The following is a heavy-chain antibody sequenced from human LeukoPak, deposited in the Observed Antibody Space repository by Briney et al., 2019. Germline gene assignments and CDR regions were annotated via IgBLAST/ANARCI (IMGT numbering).Heavy chain of an antibody. J-gene: IGHJ4*02. CDR2: ISISGSKV. Sequence: GGSLRLSCTASGFTFSRYSLNWIRQAPGKGLEWVSYISISGSKVSYADSVKGRFTISRDNAKNSLYLQMNSLRAEDTAVYYCARGRKLTIDYWGQGTLVTVSS. V-gene: IGHV3-48*01. D-gene: IGHD1-7*01. CDR1: GFTFSRYS. CDR3: ARGRKLTIDY.